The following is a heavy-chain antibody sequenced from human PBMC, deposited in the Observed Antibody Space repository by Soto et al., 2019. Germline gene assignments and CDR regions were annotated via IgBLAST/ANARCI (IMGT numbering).Heavy chain of an antibody. CDR2: IVADTGNT. CDR1: GGNNFSRQT. D-gene: IGHD2-21*01. CDR3: ARLRFCGGDACYPLDI. V-gene: IGHV1-3*01. J-gene: IGHJ3*02. Sequence: QVQFVQSGSEVKKPGASVKVSCRASGGNNFSRQTIHWVRQAPGQSLEWMGWIVADTGNTRYSQKFQGRLTLTRDTSANTADMQLDSLTSEDTAVYYCARLRFCGGDACYPLDIWGQGTMVIVSS.